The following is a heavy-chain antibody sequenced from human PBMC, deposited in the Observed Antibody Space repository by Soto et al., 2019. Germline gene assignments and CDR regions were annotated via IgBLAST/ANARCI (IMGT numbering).Heavy chain of an antibody. V-gene: IGHV1-69*13. J-gene: IGHJ4*02. Sequence: SVKVSCKASGGTFSSYAISWVRQAPGQGLEWMGGIIPIFGTANYAQKFQGRVTITADESTSTAYMELSSLRSEDTAVYYCAGIAASGRAFDYWGQGTLVTVSS. CDR2: IIPIFGTA. D-gene: IGHD6-13*01. CDR3: AGIAASGRAFDY. CDR1: GGTFSSYA.